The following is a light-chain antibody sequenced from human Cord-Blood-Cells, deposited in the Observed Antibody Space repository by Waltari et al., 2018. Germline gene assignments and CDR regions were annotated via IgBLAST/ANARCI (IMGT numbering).Light chain of an antibody. CDR1: SSNIGRNT. Sequence: QSVLTQPPSASGTPGQRVTISCSGSSSNIGRNTVHWYQQLPGTAPKLLIYSNNQRPSGVPDRFSGSKSGTSASLAISGLQSEDEADYYCAAWDDSLNGPVFGTGTKVTVL. CDR3: AAWDDSLNGPV. CDR2: SNN. J-gene: IGLJ1*01. V-gene: IGLV1-44*01.